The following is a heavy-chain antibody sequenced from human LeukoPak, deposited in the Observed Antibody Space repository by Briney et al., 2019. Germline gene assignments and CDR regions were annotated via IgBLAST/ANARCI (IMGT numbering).Heavy chain of an antibody. D-gene: IGHD2-15*01. CDR1: GFTFSNYA. V-gene: IGHV3-23*01. Sequence: GGSLRLSCAASGFTFSNYAMSWVRQAPGKGLEWVSTISGSGGSTYYADSVKGRFTISRVNSKDTLYLQMNSLRAEDTAVYYCAQIQSSGGRYWGQGTLVTVSS. CDR2: ISGSGGST. J-gene: IGHJ4*02. CDR3: AQIQSSGGRY.